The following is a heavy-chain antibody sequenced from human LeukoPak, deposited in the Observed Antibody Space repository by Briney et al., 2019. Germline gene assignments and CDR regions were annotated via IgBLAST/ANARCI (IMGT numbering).Heavy chain of an antibody. Sequence: GGSLRLSCAASGFTFSSYAMHWVRQAPGKGLEWVAVISYDGSNKYYANSVKGRFTISRDNSKNTLYLQMNSLRAEDTAVYYCAKEADFWSGYADYWGQGTLVTVSS. D-gene: IGHD3-3*01. CDR1: GFTFSSYA. CDR3: AKEADFWSGYADY. J-gene: IGHJ4*02. V-gene: IGHV3-30*04. CDR2: ISYDGSNK.